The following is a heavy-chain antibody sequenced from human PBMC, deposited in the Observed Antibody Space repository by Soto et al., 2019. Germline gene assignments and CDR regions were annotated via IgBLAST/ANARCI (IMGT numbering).Heavy chain of an antibody. CDR3: ARDLWVEPELYYYGMDV. J-gene: IGHJ6*02. CDR2: IFYSGTT. CDR1: GDSISSADYY. Sequence: SETLFLTCTVSGDSISSADYYWSWIRQTPGKGLEWIGHIFYSGTTYYNPSLKSRLTISVDTSKNHFSLRLTSVTAADTAVYYCARDLWVEPELYYYGMDVWGQGTTVTVSS. D-gene: IGHD1-1*01. V-gene: IGHV4-30-4*01.